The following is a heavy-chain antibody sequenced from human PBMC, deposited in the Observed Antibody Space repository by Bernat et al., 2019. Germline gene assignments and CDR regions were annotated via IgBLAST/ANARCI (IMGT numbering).Heavy chain of an antibody. V-gene: IGHV3-7*03. J-gene: IGHJ5*02. CDR2: IAQDARDK. Sequence: EVQLVESGGGLVQPGGSLRLSCAASGFTFHIHCMSWVRQAPGKGLEWVANIAQDARDKYYVDSVKGRFTISRDNAKNSLYLQMNSLRVEDTAVYYCVREYYGPAGPWGQGTLVTVSS. D-gene: IGHD3-3*01. CDR3: VREYYGPAGP. CDR1: GFTFHIHC.